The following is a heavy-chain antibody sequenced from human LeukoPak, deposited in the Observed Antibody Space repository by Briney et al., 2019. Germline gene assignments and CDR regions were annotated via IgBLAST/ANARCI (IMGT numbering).Heavy chain of an antibody. CDR2: IEPSVSYT. Sequence: GESLKISCKAPGYSFTSYWISWAPQMPGKGLDWMGRIEPSVSYTNSNTPFQGHVTSSADKSISTAYLHWSRLKASVTARYCCASLYRGPPCWGRGTLVTVSS. D-gene: IGHD5-12*01. CDR1: GYSFTSYW. J-gene: IGHJ4*02. CDR3: ASLYRGPPC. V-gene: IGHV5-10-1*01.